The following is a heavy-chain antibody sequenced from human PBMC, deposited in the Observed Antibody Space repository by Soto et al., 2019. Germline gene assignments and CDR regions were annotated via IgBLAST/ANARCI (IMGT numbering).Heavy chain of an antibody. Sequence: QVQLVQSEAEVQRPGASVRLSCKASGYIFTNSYMHWVRRAPGQGLEWMGIINPDGGDTRSAQKYRGRVTTTRDTSTSTVYMEPTNLAAEDTSFYSCARGGDVPQRRKNFPARQRDGGALSWGQGTVATGSS. CDR2: INPDGGDT. V-gene: IGHV1-46*01. J-gene: IGHJ5*02. CDR1: GYIFTNSY. CDR3: ARGGDVPQRRKNFPARQRDGGALS. D-gene: IGHD3-16*01.